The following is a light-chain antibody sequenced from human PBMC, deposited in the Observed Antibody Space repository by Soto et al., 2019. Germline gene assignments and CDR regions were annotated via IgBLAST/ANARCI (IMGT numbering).Light chain of an antibody. J-gene: IGKJ2*01. V-gene: IGKV1-6*01. Sequence: AIQMTQSPSSLSAFIGDRVTITCRASQGIRNDLGWYQHKPGKAPKLLIHAASSLQSGGPSRFSGSGSGTDFTLTISSLQPEDFATYYCLQDYNYPYTFGQGTKLEIK. CDR3: LQDYNYPYT. CDR2: AAS. CDR1: QGIRND.